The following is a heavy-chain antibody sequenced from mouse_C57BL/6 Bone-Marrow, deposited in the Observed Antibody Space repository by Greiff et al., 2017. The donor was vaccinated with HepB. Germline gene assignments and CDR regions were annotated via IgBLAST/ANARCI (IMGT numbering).Heavy chain of an antibody. CDR2: IDPENGDT. V-gene: IGHV14-4*01. D-gene: IGHD2-1*01. CDR1: GFNIKDDY. J-gene: IGHJ3*01. CDR3: TTYYGNYWFAY. Sequence: EVQLQQSGAELVRPGASVKLSCTASGFNIKDDYMHWVKQRPEQGLEWIGWIDPENGDTEYASKFQGKATITADTSSNTAYLQLSSLTSEDTAVYYCTTYYGNYWFAYWGQGTLVTVS.